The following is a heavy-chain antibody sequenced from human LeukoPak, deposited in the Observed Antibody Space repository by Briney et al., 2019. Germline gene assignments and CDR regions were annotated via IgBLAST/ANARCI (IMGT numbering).Heavy chain of an antibody. V-gene: IGHV3-30-3*01. D-gene: IGHD3-22*01. J-gene: IGHJ4*02. CDR1: GFTFSSYA. CDR3: ARVGYDSSGYPQEYFDY. CDR2: ISYDGSNK. Sequence: SGGSLRLSCAASGFTFSSYAMHWVRQAPGKGLEWVAVISYDGSNKYYADSVKGRFTISRDNSKNTLYLQMNSLRAEDTAVYYCARVGYDSSGYPQEYFDYWGQGTLVTVSS.